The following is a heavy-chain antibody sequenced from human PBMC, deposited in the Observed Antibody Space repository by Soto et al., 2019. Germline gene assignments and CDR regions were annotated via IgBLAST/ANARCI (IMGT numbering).Heavy chain of an antibody. D-gene: IGHD3-16*01. CDR2: INGYTGNT. V-gene: IGHV1-18*01. CDR3: ARSWVTGKGGMDV. Sequence: QVQLVQSGAEVKKPGASVKVSCKASGNTFTSYGFSWVRQAPGQGLEWMGWINGYTGNTHYAQKFQGRVTMTTDTSTSTAYMELWTLISDDTAVYYCARSWVTGKGGMDVWGQGTTVTVSS. CDR1: GNTFTSYG. J-gene: IGHJ6*02.